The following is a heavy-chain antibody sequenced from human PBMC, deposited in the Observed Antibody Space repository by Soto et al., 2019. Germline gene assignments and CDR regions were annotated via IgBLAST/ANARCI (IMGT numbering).Heavy chain of an antibody. CDR1: GFTFSAYA. CDR3: AKVFETRYSFQPLAF. Sequence: GGSLRLSCAASGFTFSAYAMSWVRQAPGKGLEWVSAISGSGGSTYYADSVKGRFTISRDNSKNTLFLQMTSLRAEDTAVYYCAKVFETRYSFQPLAFWGQGTLVTVSS. J-gene: IGHJ4*02. CDR2: ISGSGGST. V-gene: IGHV3-23*01. D-gene: IGHD2-15*01.